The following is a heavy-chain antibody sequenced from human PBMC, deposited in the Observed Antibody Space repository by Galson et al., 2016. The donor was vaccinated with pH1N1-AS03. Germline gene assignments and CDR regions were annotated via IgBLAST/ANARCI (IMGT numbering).Heavy chain of an antibody. V-gene: IGHV3-74*01. CDR2: IHTDGSRT. D-gene: IGHD3-10*01. CDR3: ARVYYYGSAGSYSLDH. J-gene: IGHJ4*02. Sequence: SLRLSCAASGFTFGGYWMHWVRQGPGKGLEWVSHIHTDGSRTTYADSVKGRFTISRDNAKNTLYLQMSSLRAEDTAVYYCARVYYYGSAGSYSLDHWGQGTLVTVSS. CDR1: GFTFGGYW.